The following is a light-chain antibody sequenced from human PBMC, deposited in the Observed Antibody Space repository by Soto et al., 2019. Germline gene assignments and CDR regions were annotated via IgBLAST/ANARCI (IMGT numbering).Light chain of an antibody. J-gene: IGKJ1*01. V-gene: IGKV3-15*01. CDR1: QSISSN. Sequence: EIVMTQSPATLSVSQGERATLSCRASQSISSNLAWYQQKLGQAPRLLIYRASTRATGIPARFSGSGSGTEFTLTISSLQSEDFALYYCHQYVSWPQTFGQGTKVEI. CDR3: HQYVSWPQT. CDR2: RAS.